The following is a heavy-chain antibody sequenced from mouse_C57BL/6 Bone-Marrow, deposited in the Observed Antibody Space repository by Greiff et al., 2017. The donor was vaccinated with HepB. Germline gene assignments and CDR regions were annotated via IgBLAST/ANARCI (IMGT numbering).Heavy chain of an antibody. Sequence: QVQLQHPGAELVKPGASVKLSCKASGYTFTSYWMHWVKQRPGQGLEWIGMIHPNSGSTNYNEKFKSKATLTVDKSSSTAYMQLSSLTSEDSAVYYCARPYYEDFDYWGQGTTLTVSS. CDR2: IHPNSGST. V-gene: IGHV1-64*01. J-gene: IGHJ2*01. CDR1: GYTFTSYW. D-gene: IGHD1-1*01. CDR3: ARPYYEDFDY.